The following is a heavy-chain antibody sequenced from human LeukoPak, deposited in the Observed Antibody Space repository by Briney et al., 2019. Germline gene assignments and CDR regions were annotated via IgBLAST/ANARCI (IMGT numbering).Heavy chain of an antibody. V-gene: IGHV4-59*01. J-gene: IGHJ6*03. Sequence: SETLSLTCTVSGGSIRSNYWSWIRQPPGKGLEWIGYMYYSGSTNYNPSLKSRVTISVDTSKNQFSLKLSSVTAADTAVYYCARGGLSYYYMDVWGKGTTVTVSS. CDR2: MYYSGST. CDR3: ARGGLSYYYMDV. CDR1: GGSIRSNY.